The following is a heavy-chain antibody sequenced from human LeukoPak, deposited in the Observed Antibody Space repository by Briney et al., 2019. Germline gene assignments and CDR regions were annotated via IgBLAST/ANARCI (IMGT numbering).Heavy chain of an antibody. CDR2: IYSTGST. CDR3: ARGIADPYSFDS. V-gene: IGHV4-4*07. Sequence: SETLSLTCTVSGGSINFYYWSWIRQPAGKGLEWVGRIYSTGSTNYSPSLKSRVTMSVDKSKNQFSLNLSSVTAADTAVYYCARGIADPYSFDSWGQGTLVTVSS. D-gene: IGHD6-13*01. CDR1: GGSINFYY. J-gene: IGHJ4*02.